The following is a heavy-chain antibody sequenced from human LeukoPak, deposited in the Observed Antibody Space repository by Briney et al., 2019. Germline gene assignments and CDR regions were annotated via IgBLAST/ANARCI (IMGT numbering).Heavy chain of an antibody. Sequence: PSEALSLICTVSGGSISGYYGSWIRQPPGKGLEWIGYIYYSGSTNYNPSLKSRVTISVDTSKNQFSLKLNSVTAADTAVYYCARAQLNLLVDFGMDVWGQGNTVTVSS. D-gene: IGHD1-1*01. CDR1: GGSISGYY. CDR3: ARAQLNLLVDFGMDV. V-gene: IGHV4-59*01. J-gene: IGHJ6*02. CDR2: IYYSGST.